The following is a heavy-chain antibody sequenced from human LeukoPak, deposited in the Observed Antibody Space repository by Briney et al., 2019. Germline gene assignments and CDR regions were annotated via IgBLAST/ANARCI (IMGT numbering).Heavy chain of an antibody. J-gene: IGHJ6*02. Sequence: GGSLRLSCAASGFTFSSYWMSWVRQAPGKGLEWVANIKQDGSEKYYVDSVKGRFTISRDNAKNSLYLQMNSLRAEDTAVYYCARGMAGTWTDYYYYGMDVWGQGTTVTVSS. CDR2: IKQDGSEK. V-gene: IGHV3-7*01. D-gene: IGHD6-19*01. CDR1: GFTFSSYW. CDR3: ARGMAGTWTDYYYYGMDV.